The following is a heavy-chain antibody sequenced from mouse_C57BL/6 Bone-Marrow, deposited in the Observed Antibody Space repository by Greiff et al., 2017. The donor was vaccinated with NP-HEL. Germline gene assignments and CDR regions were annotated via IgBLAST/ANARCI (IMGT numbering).Heavy chain of an antibody. Sequence: EVKLEESGPGLVKPSQSLSLTCSVTGYSITSGYYWNWIRQFPGNKLEWMGYISYDGSNNYNPSLKNRISITRDTSKNQFFLKLNSVTTEDTATYYCARSYDYDRGRGFDVWGTGTTVTVSS. CDR1: GYSITSGYY. D-gene: IGHD2-4*01. CDR3: ARSYDYDRGRGFDV. J-gene: IGHJ1*03. CDR2: ISYDGSN. V-gene: IGHV3-6*01.